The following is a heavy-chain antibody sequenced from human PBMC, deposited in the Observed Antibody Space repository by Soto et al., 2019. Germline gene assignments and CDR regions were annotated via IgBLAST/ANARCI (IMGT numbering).Heavy chain of an antibody. D-gene: IGHD3-10*01. Sequence: PSEPLSLTCTVSGGSITIGGYCWSWIRQPPGQSMEWIGYICHSGNTYYNLSLKSRVTTSLDRSKNQFSLNLSFVTAVDTVVYYCARVWFGESSWFDPWGQGTLVTVSS. CDR1: GGSITIGGYC. CDR2: ICHSGNT. CDR3: ARVWFGESSWFDP. V-gene: IGHV4-30-2*01. J-gene: IGHJ5*02.